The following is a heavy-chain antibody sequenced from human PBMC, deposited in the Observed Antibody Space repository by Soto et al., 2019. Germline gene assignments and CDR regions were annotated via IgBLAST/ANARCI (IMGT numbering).Heavy chain of an antibody. Sequence: EVQLVESGGGLVQPGGSLRLSCAASGFTFSSYWMHWVRQAPGKGLVRVSRINSDGSSTSYADSVKGRFTISRDNAKNTLYLQMNSLRAEDTAVYYCARVKVASSWFDPWGQGTLVTVSS. CDR2: INSDGSST. CDR1: GFTFSSYW. V-gene: IGHV3-74*01. J-gene: IGHJ5*02. CDR3: ARVKVASSWFDP.